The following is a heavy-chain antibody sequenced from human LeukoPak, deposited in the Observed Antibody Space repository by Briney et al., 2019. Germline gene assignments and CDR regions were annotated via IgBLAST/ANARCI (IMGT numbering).Heavy chain of an antibody. CDR3: ARAAYSGSYHSDY. CDR1: GGSVNSGSYY. Sequence: PSETLSHTCTVSGGSVNSGSYYWNWIRQPPGKGLEWIEYIYYSGSTNYNPSLKSRVTISVDTSKNQFSLKLSSVTAADTAVYYCARAAYSGSYHSDYWGQGTLVTVSS. CDR2: IYYSGST. D-gene: IGHD1-26*01. V-gene: IGHV4-61*01. J-gene: IGHJ4*02.